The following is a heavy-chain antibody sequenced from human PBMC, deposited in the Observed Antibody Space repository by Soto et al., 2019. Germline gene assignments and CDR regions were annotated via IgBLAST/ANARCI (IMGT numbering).Heavy chain of an antibody. CDR1: GYTFTSYY. CDR2: INPSGGST. D-gene: IGHD2-21*01. V-gene: IGHV1-46*03. Sequence: GASVKVSCKASGYTFTSYYMHWVRQAPGQGLEWMGIINPSGGSTSYAQKFQGRVTMTRDTSTSTVYMELSSLRSEDTAVYYCASGRKSGDTAYSYYFDYWGQGTLVTVSS. J-gene: IGHJ4*02. CDR3: ASGRKSGDTAYSYYFDY.